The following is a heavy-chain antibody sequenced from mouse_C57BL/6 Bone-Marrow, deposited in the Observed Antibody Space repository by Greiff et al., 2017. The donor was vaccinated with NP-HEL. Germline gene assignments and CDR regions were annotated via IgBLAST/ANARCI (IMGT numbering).Heavy chain of an antibody. V-gene: IGHV1-72*01. J-gene: IGHJ3*01. Sequence: QVQLQQPGAELVKPGASVKSSCKASGYTFSSYWMPWVKQRPGRGLEWIGRVDPSSGGTKYNEKFKSKATLTVDKPSSTAYMQLSSLTSEDSAVYYCARSGVAYWGQGTLVTVSA. D-gene: IGHD1-1*02. CDR3: ARSGVAY. CDR1: GYTFSSYW. CDR2: VDPSSGGT.